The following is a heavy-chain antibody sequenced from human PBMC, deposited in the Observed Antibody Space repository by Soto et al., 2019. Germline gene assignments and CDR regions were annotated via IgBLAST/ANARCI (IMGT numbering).Heavy chain of an antibody. V-gene: IGHV3-33*01. D-gene: IGHD6-6*01. Sequence: GGSLRLSCAASGFTFSSYGMHWARQAPGKGLEWVAVIWYDGSNKYYADSVKGRFTISRDNSKNTLYLQMNSLRAEDTAVYYSAREQLVWLSSLNYYYYYGMDVWGQGTTVTVSS. CDR3: AREQLVWLSSLNYYYYYGMDV. CDR2: IWYDGSNK. CDR1: GFTFSSYG. J-gene: IGHJ6*02.